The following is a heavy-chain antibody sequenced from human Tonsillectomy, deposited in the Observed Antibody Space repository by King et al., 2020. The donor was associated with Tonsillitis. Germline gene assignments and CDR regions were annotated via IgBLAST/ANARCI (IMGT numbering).Heavy chain of an antibody. Sequence: QLVQSGAEVKKPGASVKVSCKASGYTFTGYYMHWVRQAPGQGLEWMGRINPNSGGTNYAQKFQGRVTMTRDTSISTAYMELSRLRSDDTVVYSCARGAGSSVWYGDAFDIWGQGTMVTVSS. D-gene: IGHD6-19*01. CDR1: GYTFTGYY. CDR2: INPNSGGT. J-gene: IGHJ3*02. V-gene: IGHV1-2*05. CDR3: ARGAGSSVWYGDAFDI.